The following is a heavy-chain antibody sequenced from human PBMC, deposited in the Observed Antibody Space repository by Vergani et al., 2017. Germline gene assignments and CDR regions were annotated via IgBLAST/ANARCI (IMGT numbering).Heavy chain of an antibody. V-gene: IGHV3-21*01. CDR1: GFTFSSYS. CDR3: ARVRGYRTSDAFDI. CDR2: ISSSSSYI. J-gene: IGHJ3*02. Sequence: GKRGEGGGGGGQHGRSLRLSCAASGFTFSSYSTNWGRQAPGKGLEWVSSISSSSSYIYYADSVKGRFTISRDNAKNSLYLQMNSLRAEDTAVYYCARVRGYRTSDAFDIWGQGTMVTVSS. D-gene: IGHD5-18*01.